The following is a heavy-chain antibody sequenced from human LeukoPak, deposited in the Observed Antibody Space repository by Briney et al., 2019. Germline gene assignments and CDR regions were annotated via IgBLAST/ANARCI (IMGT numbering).Heavy chain of an antibody. CDR3: ARGSRRHSFYYFDY. CDR1: GFTFSSYE. CDR2: ISSSGSTI. D-gene: IGHD5-18*01. V-gene: IGHV3-48*03. Sequence: GGSLRLSCAASGFTFSSYEMNWVRRAPGKGLEWVSYISSSGSTIYYADSVKGRFTISRDNAKNSLYLQMNSLRAEDTAVYYCARGSRRHSFYYFDYWGQGTLVTVSS. J-gene: IGHJ4*02.